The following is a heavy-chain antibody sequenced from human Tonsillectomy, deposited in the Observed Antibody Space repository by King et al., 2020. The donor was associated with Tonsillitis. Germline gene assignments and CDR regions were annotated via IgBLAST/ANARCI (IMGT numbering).Heavy chain of an antibody. J-gene: IGHJ6*03. CDR2: IWYNGSNK. CDR3: ARDGPNYYYMDV. CDR1: GFTFSSYG. V-gene: IGHV3-33*08. Sequence: HVQLVESGGGVVQPGRSLRLSCAASGFTFSSYGMHWVRQAPGKGLEWVVVIWYNGSNKYYADSVKGRFTISRDNSKNTVYLQMNSLRAEDTAVYYCARDGPNYYYMDVWGKGTTVTVSS.